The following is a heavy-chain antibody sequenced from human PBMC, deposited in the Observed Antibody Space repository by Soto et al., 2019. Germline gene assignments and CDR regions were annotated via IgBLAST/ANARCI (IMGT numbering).Heavy chain of an antibody. CDR2: IIPIFGTA. CDR1: GGTFSIYA. Sequence: SVKVSCKASGGTFSIYAISCVRQSPVQWLEWMGGIIPIFGTANYAQKFQGRVTITADESTSTAYMELSSLRSEDTAVYYCAAGYCSSTSCYNPPLGYYYYYGMDVWGQGTTVTVSS. J-gene: IGHJ6*02. D-gene: IGHD2-2*02. V-gene: IGHV1-69*13. CDR3: AAGYCSSTSCYNPPLGYYYYYGMDV.